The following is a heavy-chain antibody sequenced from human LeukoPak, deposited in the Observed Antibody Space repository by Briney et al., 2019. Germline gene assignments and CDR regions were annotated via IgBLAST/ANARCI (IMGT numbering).Heavy chain of an antibody. J-gene: IGHJ2*01. V-gene: IGHV4-34*01. CDR1: GGSFRGYY. CDR3: ARRFWYFDL. CDR2: IKHSGST. Sequence: SETLSLTCAVYGGSFRGYYWSWIRQPPGKGLEGIGEIKHSGSTNYNPSLKRRVTIPVDTSKNQFYLKLRSVTAADTAVYYCARRFWYFDLWGRGTLVTVSS.